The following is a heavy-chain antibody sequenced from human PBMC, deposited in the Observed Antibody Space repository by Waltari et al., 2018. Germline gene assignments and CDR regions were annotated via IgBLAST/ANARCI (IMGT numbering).Heavy chain of an antibody. CDR2: INNGAVT. D-gene: IGHD3-10*01. Sequence: QVQLKQWGAGTLKPSETLSLTCGVYGGSFSASPWTWAPQPPGKGLAWIGEINNGAVTNYSPSLKSRVAISVDASKKQFSLSVRSVTAADTAVYYCARGGVPDYYGSGSPYRNWFDPWGPGTLVTVSS. V-gene: IGHV4-34*02. CDR1: GGSFSASP. CDR3: ARGGVPDYYGSGSPYRNWFDP. J-gene: IGHJ5*02.